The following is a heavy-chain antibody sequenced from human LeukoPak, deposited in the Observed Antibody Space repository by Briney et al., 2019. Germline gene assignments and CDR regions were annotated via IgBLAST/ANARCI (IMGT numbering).Heavy chain of an antibody. J-gene: IGHJ4*02. Sequence: GASVKVSCKASGGTFSSYAISWARQAPGQGLEWMGRIIPIFGTANYAQKFQGRVTITTDESTSTAYMELSSLRSEDTAVYYCARDRVSGSYSGYFDYWGQGTLVTVSS. V-gene: IGHV1-69*05. D-gene: IGHD1-26*01. CDR1: GGTFSSYA. CDR2: IIPIFGTA. CDR3: ARDRVSGSYSGYFDY.